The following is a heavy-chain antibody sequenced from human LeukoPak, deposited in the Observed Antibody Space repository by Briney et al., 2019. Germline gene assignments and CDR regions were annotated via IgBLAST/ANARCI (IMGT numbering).Heavy chain of an antibody. V-gene: IGHV3-23*01. CDR2: ISGSGGTT. Sequence: GGSLRLSCAASGFTFSRYGMSWVRQAPGKGLEWVSAISGSGGTTYYADSVKGRFTISRDNSKNTLYLQINSLRAEDTAVYYCAKDHLPGIVVADRDYWGQGTLVTVSS. J-gene: IGHJ4*02. CDR3: AKDHLPGIVVADRDY. CDR1: GFTFSRYG. D-gene: IGHD6-19*01.